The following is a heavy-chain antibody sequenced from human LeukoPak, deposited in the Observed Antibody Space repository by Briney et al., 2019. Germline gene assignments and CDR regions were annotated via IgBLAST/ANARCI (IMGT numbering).Heavy chain of an antibody. CDR2: FHTDGGT. CDR3: ARGSGPGVTTIDS. J-gene: IGHJ4*02. V-gene: IGHV3-13*01. CDR1: GFTFSSYD. Sequence: TGGSLRLSCAASGFTFSSYDMRWVRQAPGKGLEWVSAFHTDGGTYYLDSVKGRFTISREDAKNSLYLQMNTLRAGDTAVYYCARGSGPGVTTIDSWGQGTLVIVSS. D-gene: IGHD4-17*01.